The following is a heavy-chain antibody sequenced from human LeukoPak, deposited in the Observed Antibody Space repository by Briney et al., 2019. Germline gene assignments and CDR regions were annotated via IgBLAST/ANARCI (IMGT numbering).Heavy chain of an antibody. CDR2: IYPGDSDT. Sequence: GESLRISCTGSGYSFTSYWIGWVRQMPGKGLEWTGIIYPGDSDTRYSPSFEGQVTISVDKSISTAYLQWSSLKASDTAMYYCARRGFGDRGFWFDPWGQGTLVTVSS. V-gene: IGHV5-51*01. J-gene: IGHJ5*02. D-gene: IGHD3-10*01. CDR1: GYSFTSYW. CDR3: ARRGFGDRGFWFDP.